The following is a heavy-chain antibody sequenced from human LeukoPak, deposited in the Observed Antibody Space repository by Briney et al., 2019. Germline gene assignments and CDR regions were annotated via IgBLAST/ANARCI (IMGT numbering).Heavy chain of an antibody. Sequence: GGSLRLSCAASGFTFSSYAMHWVRQAPGKGLEWVAVISYDGSNKYYADSVKGRFTISRDNSKNTLYLQMNSLRAEDTAVYYCARAPHVVVPAAPPDYWGQGTLVTVSS. CDR2: ISYDGSNK. J-gene: IGHJ4*02. CDR3: ARAPHVVVPAAPPDY. D-gene: IGHD2-2*01. V-gene: IGHV3-30-3*01. CDR1: GFTFSSYA.